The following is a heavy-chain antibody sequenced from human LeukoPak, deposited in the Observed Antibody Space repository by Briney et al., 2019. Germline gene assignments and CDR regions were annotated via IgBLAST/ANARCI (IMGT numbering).Heavy chain of an antibody. D-gene: IGHD3-10*01. V-gene: IGHV4-34*01. J-gene: IGHJ4*02. CDR2: INHSGST. Sequence: PSETLSLTCAVYGGSFSGYYWSWIRQPPGKGLEWIGEINHSGSTNYNPSLKSRVTISVDTSKNQFSLKLSSVTAADTAVYYCAKDNPFRGVMIWGQGTLVTVSS. CDR1: GGSFSGYY. CDR3: AKDNPFRGVMI.